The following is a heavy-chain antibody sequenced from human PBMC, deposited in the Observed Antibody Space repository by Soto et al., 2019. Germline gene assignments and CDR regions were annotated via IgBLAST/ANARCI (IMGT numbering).Heavy chain of an antibody. D-gene: IGHD6-13*01. J-gene: IGHJ4*02. V-gene: IGHV5-51*01. CDR1: GYSFTNFW. CDR3: ARPVTSTYSNSWYGAY. CDR2: IYPGDSTT. Sequence: GESLKISCEGSGYSFTNFWIGWVRQMPGKGLEWVGSIYPGDSTTRYSPSFQGQVTISVDNSINTAYLQWSSLRASDTAMYYCARPVTSTYSNSWYGAYWAQGTLVTVSS.